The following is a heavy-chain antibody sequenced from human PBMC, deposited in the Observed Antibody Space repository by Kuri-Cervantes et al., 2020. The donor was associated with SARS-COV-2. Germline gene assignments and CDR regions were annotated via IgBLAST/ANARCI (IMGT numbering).Heavy chain of an antibody. CDR2: INHSGST. J-gene: IGHJ6*03. V-gene: IGHV4-34*01. Sequence: GSLRLSCAVYGGSFSGYYWSWIRQPPGKGLEWIGEINHSGSTNYNPSLKSRVTISVDTSKNQFSLKLSSVTAADTAVYYCARDRSGYEYYDFLNYMDVWGKGTTVTVSS. CDR3: ARDRSGYEYYDFLNYMDV. CDR1: GGSFSGYY. D-gene: IGHD3-9*01.